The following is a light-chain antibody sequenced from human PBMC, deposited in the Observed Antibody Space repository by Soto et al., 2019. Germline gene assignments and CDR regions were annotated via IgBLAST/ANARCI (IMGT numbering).Light chain of an antibody. V-gene: IGKV1-12*01. CDR3: QQANSYLLT. Sequence: DIQMTQSPSSVSASVGDRVTITCRARQGISSWLAWYPQNPGKAPRLLTYAASSVQSGVPSRFSGSGSGTYFTLTISSLPPEDFAAYYCQQANSYLLTFGGGTKVEVK. CDR1: QGISSW. J-gene: IGKJ4*01. CDR2: AAS.